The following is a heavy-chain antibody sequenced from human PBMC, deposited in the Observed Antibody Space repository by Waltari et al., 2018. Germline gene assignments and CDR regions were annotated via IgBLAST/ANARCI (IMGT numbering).Heavy chain of an antibody. CDR1: GFDFTMYY. J-gene: IGHJ4*02. V-gene: IGHV1-46*01. CDR2: INPSDNSR. Sequence: QVQLVQSGAEVKKPGASVKVACKASGFDFTMYYIHWVRQAPGQGLEWMGIINPSDNSRSAAQKFQGRISMTSDSSTSTVYMELSSLGSEDTAVYYCTRDPGGEWGQGTLVTVS. D-gene: IGHD2-21*01. CDR3: TRDPGGE.